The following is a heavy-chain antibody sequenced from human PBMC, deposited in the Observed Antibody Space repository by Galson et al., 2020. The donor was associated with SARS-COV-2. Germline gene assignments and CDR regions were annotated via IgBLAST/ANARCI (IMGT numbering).Heavy chain of an antibody. CDR3: ARGTITESHWFFDL. CDR2: IYSTGST. Sequence: SETLSLTCTVSGGSINTGGFYWSWIRQPAGKGPEWIGRIYSTGSTNYNPSLKSRLTISVDKSQNQFSLNLNSVTAADTAVYYCARGTITESHWFFDLWGRGTLVTVSS. J-gene: IGHJ2*01. CDR1: GGSINTGGFY. V-gene: IGHV4-61*02. D-gene: IGHD3-10*01.